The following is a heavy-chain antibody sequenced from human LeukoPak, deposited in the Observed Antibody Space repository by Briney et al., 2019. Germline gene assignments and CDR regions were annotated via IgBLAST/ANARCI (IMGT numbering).Heavy chain of an antibody. J-gene: IGHJ4*02. Sequence: GGSLRLSCAASGFTFSSYAMSWVRQAPGKGLEWVSAISGSGGSTYYADSVKGRFTISRDNSKNTLYLQMNSLRAEGTAVYYCAKDVNRYSSSWYGQNWGQGTLVTVSS. V-gene: IGHV3-23*01. CDR1: GFTFSSYA. CDR2: ISGSGGST. D-gene: IGHD6-13*01. CDR3: AKDVNRYSSSWYGQN.